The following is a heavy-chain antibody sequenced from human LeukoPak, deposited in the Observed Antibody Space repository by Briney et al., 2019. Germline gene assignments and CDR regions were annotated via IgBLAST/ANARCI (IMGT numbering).Heavy chain of an antibody. Sequence: PSETLSLTCAVYGGSFSGYYWSWIRQPPGKGLEWIGEINHSGSTNYNPSLKSRVTISVDTSKNQFSLKLSSVTAADTAVYYCVRDRYSRLDYWGQGTLVTVSS. J-gene: IGHJ4*02. CDR2: INHSGST. CDR1: GGSFSGYY. D-gene: IGHD6-13*01. CDR3: VRDRYSRLDY. V-gene: IGHV4-34*01.